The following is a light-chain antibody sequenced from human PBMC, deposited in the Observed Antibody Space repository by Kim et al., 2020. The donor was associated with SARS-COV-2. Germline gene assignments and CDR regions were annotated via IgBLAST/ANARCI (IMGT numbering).Light chain of an antibody. CDR1: SSNVGSKA. Sequence: GQRSTISWSGSSSNVGSKAVKWGQQLPGTAPKGLIYSNDQRPSGVPDRFAGSKSGTSASLAISGLLSEDEADYYCAAWDDSLNGYVFGPGTKVTVL. V-gene: IGLV1-44*01. CDR3: AAWDDSLNGYV. CDR2: SND. J-gene: IGLJ1*01.